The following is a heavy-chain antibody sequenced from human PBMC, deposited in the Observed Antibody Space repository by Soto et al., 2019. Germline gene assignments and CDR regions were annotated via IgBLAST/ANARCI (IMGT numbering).Heavy chain of an antibody. CDR1: GGSISSGGYY. CDR2: IYYSGST. D-gene: IGHD5-12*01. V-gene: IGHV4-31*03. CDR3: ASAYSGFTLIGMDV. J-gene: IGHJ6*02. Sequence: QVQLQESGPGLVKPSQTLSLTCTVSGGSISSGGYYWSWIRQHPGKGLEWIGHIYYSGSTYYNPSLQSRVTISVDTSKNQFSLKLSSVTAADTAVYYCASAYSGFTLIGMDVWGQGTTVTVSS.